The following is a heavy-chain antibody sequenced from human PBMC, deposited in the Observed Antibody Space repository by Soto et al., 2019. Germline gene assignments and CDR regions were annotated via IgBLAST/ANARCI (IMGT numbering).Heavy chain of an antibody. J-gene: IGHJ6*02. D-gene: IGHD4-17*01. CDR1: GGTFSSYA. V-gene: IGHV1-69*13. CDR2: IIPIFGTA. CDR3: ARDRNDYGDYAENYYYYGMDV. Sequence: AASVKVSCKASGGTFSSYAISWVRQAPGQGLEWMGGIIPIFGTANYAQKFQGRVTITADESTSTAYMELSSLRSEDTAVYYCARDRNDYGDYAENYYYYGMDVWGQGTTVTVS.